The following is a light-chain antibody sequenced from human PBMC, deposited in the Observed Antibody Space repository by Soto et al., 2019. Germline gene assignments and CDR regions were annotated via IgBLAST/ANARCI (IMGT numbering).Light chain of an antibody. CDR2: GAS. CDR1: QSVSSSY. V-gene: IGKV3-20*01. CDR3: QQYGSSFSFT. J-gene: IGKJ3*01. Sequence: EIVLTQSPGTLSLSPGERATLSCRASQSVSSSYLGWYQQKHGQAPRLLIYGASSRATGIPDRFSGSGSGTDFALTISSLEPEDFAVYYCQQYGSSFSFTFGPGTKVDIK.